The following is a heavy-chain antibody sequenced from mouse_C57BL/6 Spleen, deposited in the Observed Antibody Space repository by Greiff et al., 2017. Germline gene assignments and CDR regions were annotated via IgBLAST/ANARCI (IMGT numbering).Heavy chain of an antibody. CDR3: ARSKGGFDY. CDR2: IYPGSGNT. CDR1: GYTFTDYY. Sequence: QVHVKQSGAELVRPGASVKLSCKASGYTFTDYYINGVKQRPGQGLEWIARIYPGSGNTYYNEKFKGKATLTAEKSSSTAYMQLSSLTSEDSAVYFCARSKGGFDYWGQGTTLTVSS. V-gene: IGHV1-76*01. J-gene: IGHJ2*01.